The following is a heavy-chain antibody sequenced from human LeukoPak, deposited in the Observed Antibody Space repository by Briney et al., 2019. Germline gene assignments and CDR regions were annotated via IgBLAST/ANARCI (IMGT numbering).Heavy chain of an antibody. CDR2: IYWNDDK. Sequence: VSGPTLVNPTQTLTLTCTFSGFSLSTSGVGVGWIRQPPGKALEWLALIYWNDDKRYSPSLKSRLTITKDTSKNQVVLTMTNMDPVDTATYYCAHEPVGQWLDGDAFDIWGQGTMVTVSS. V-gene: IGHV2-5*01. CDR1: GFSLSTSGVG. D-gene: IGHD6-19*01. J-gene: IGHJ3*02. CDR3: AHEPVGQWLDGDAFDI.